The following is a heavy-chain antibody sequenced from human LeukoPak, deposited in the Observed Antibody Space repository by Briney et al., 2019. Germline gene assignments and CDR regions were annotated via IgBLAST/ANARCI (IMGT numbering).Heavy chain of an antibody. CDR3: ATDLVVVAGWDY. CDR1: GYTLTELS. CDR2: FDPEGGET. Sequence: ASVKVSCKVSGYTLTELSMHWVRQAPGKGLEWMGGFDPEGGETIYAQKFQGRVTMTEDTSTDTAYMELSSLRSEDTAVYYCATDLVVVAGWDYWGQGTLVTVSS. D-gene: IGHD2-15*01. J-gene: IGHJ4*02. V-gene: IGHV1-24*01.